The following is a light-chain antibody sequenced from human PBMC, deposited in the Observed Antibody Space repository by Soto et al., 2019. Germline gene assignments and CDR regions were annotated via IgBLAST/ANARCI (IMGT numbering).Light chain of an antibody. CDR3: SSYIISSTHYV. Sequence: QSALTQPASVSGSPGQSITISCIVDIGGYNSVSWYQQYPGKVPKLMIFDVSNRPSGVSNRFSGSKSGNTASLTISGLQADDEADYYCSSYIISSTHYVFGSGTKLTVL. V-gene: IGLV2-14*01. CDR2: DVS. J-gene: IGLJ1*01. CDR1: DIGGYNS.